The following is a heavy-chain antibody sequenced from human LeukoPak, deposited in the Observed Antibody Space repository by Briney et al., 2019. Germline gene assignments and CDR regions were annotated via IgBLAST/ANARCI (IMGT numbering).Heavy chain of an antibody. Sequence: PSETLSLTCTVSGGSISPYYWSWIRQPPGKGLEWIGYIYYSGSTNYNPSLKSRVTMSVDTSKNQFSLKLSSVTAADTAVYYCAREAPMGAAGTDYWGQGTLVTVSS. D-gene: IGHD6-13*01. CDR1: GGSISPYY. J-gene: IGHJ4*02. CDR2: IYYSGST. V-gene: IGHV4-59*12. CDR3: AREAPMGAAGTDY.